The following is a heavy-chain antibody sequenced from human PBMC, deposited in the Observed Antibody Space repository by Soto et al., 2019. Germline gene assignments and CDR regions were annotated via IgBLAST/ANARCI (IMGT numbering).Heavy chain of an antibody. D-gene: IGHD5-18*01. J-gene: IGHJ6*01. CDR1: GLAFSTYA. CDR2: ISYDGSNK. Sequence: RESLRLSFAASGLAFSTYAMHLVRRAPGKGLEWVAVISYDGSNKYYADSVKGRFTISRDNSKNTLYLQMNSLRAEDTAVYYCARVYPAMVIVPHLFGGMDVWGQGTPVTVSS. V-gene: IGHV3-30-3*01. CDR3: ARVYPAMVIVPHLFGGMDV.